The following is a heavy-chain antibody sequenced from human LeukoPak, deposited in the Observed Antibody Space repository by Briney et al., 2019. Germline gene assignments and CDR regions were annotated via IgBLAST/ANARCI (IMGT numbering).Heavy chain of an antibody. J-gene: IGHJ4*02. V-gene: IGHV1-2*02. Sequence: ASVKVSCKASGYTFTDYLMHWVRQAPGQGLEWMGWINHNSGVTSSAQKFQGRVTMTRDTSISTAYMELSTLRSDDTAVYYCARDRNGDGFAYFDYWGQGTLVTVSS. CDR2: INHNSGVT. CDR3: ARDRNGDGFAYFDY. D-gene: IGHD5-24*01. CDR1: GYTFTDYL.